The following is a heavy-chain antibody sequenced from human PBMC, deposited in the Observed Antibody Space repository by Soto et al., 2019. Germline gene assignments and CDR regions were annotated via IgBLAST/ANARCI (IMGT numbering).Heavy chain of an antibody. V-gene: IGHV3-23*01. CDR1: GFTFISYA. D-gene: IGHD6-6*01. Sequence: PGGSLILSCAASGFTFISYAMSWVRQAPGKGLEWVSAISGSGGSTYYADSVKGRFTISRDNSKNTLYLQMNSLRAEDTAVYYCAKTALYGLAARLNDDWFDPWGQGTLVTVSS. J-gene: IGHJ5*02. CDR2: ISGSGGST. CDR3: AKTALYGLAARLNDDWFDP.